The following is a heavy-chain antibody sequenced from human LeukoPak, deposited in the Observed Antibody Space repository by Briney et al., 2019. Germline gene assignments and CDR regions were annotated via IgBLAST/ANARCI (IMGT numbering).Heavy chain of an antibody. V-gene: IGHV3-30*02. CDR1: GSTFSSNG. CDR3: AKESSASYYFDY. D-gene: IGHD3-10*01. Sequence: GGSLRLSCAASGSTFSSNGMSWVRQAPGKGLEWVAFIPYDGRNTYYADSVKGRFTISRDTSKNTLYLQMINLRAEDTAVYNCAKESSASYYFDYWGQGTLVTVSS. CDR2: IPYDGRNT. J-gene: IGHJ4*02.